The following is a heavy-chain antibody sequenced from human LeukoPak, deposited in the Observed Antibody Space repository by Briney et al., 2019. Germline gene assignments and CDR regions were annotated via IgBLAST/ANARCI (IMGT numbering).Heavy chain of an antibody. D-gene: IGHD5-24*01. CDR1: GFTFSSYG. J-gene: IGHJ6*02. CDR2: IWYDGSNK. CDR3: AKDGPDRWLQFAYYYGMDV. V-gene: IGHV3-30*02. Sequence: GGSLRLSCAASGFTFSSYGMHWVRQAPGKGLEWVAVIWYDGSNKYYADSVKGRFTISRDNSKNTLYLQMNSLRAEDTAVYYCAKDGPDRWLQFAYYYGMDVWGQGTTVTVSS.